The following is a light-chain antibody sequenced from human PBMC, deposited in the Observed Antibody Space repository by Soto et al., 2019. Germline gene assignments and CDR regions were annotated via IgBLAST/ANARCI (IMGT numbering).Light chain of an antibody. V-gene: IGKV1-9*01. Sequence: IQLTQSPSSPSASVGDRVTISCRASQDIAIYLAWYQQKPGEAPKLLIYAASTLYGGVPSRFSGSGSGTEFTLTISSLQSEDFAVYYCQQYHNWPITFGQGTRLEIK. CDR1: QDIAIY. CDR3: QQYHNWPIT. CDR2: AAS. J-gene: IGKJ5*01.